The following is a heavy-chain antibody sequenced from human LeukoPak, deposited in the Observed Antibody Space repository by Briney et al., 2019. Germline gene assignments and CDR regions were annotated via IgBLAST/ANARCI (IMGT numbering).Heavy chain of an antibody. CDR2: MNSDGTVT. J-gene: IGHJ4*02. D-gene: IGHD2-21*01. V-gene: IGHV3-74*01. CDR1: GFTLSGYW. CDR3: ARYVVASACFDS. Sequence: PGGSLRLSCAASGFTLSGYWMHWVRQAPGEGLVWVSRMNSDGTVTTYADSVRGRFTISRGNAKNTLYLQMSSLRAEDTAVYYCARYVVASACFDSWGQGTPVTVSS.